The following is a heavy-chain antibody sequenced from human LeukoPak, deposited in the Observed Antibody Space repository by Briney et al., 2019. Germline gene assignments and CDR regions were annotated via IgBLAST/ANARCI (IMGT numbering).Heavy chain of an antibody. V-gene: IGHV1-69*04. J-gene: IGHJ6*03. CDR2: IIPILGIA. D-gene: IGHD6-13*01. CDR1: GGTFSSYA. Sequence: SVKVSCKASGGTFSSYAISWVRQAPGQGLEWMGRIIPILGIANYAQKFQGRVTITADKSTSTAYMELSSLRSEDTAVYYCARDSGGSSWYYYYMDVWGKGTTVTVSS. CDR3: ARDSGGSSWYYYYMDV.